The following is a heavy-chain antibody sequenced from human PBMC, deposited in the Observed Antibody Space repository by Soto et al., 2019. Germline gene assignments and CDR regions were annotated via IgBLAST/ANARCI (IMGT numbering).Heavy chain of an antibody. CDR1: GGSISSRSIY. CDR2: IFFSGST. D-gene: IGHD3-3*01. Sequence: PSETLSLTCTVSGGSISSRSIYWGWIRQPPGKGLEWIGSIFFSGSTHYNPSLQSRVTISVDTSKNHLSLKLSSVTAADTAVYYCARQPGRGSGYYNLLYYFDYWGHGTLVTVSS. J-gene: IGHJ4*01. CDR3: ARQPGRGSGYYNLLYYFDY. V-gene: IGHV4-39*01.